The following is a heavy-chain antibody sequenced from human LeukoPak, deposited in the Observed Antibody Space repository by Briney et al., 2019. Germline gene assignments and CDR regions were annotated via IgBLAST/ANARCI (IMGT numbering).Heavy chain of an antibody. Sequence: GASVKVSCKASGYTFTGYYMHWVRQAPGQGLEWMGWINPNSGGTNYAQKFQGRVTMTRDTSISTAYMELSSLRSEDTAVYYCARVAYCGGDCYSSHAFDIWGQGTMVTVSS. CDR3: ARVAYCGGDCYSSHAFDI. J-gene: IGHJ3*02. D-gene: IGHD2-21*01. CDR1: GYTFTGYY. CDR2: INPNSGGT. V-gene: IGHV1-2*02.